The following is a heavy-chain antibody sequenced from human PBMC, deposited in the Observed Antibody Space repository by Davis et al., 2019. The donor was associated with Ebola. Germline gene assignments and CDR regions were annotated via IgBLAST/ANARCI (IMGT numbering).Heavy chain of an antibody. V-gene: IGHV3-23*01. D-gene: IGHD5-12*01. CDR3: ARDPRYTISHFDY. J-gene: IGHJ4*02. CDR2: ISTSGAYT. CDR1: GFTFSSFA. Sequence: GESLKISCEASGFTFSSFAMNWVRQAPGKGLMWVSVISTSGAYTYYADSVRGRFTISRDNSKNTLYLQMNSLRAEDTAIYFCARDPRYTISHFDYWGRGALITVSS.